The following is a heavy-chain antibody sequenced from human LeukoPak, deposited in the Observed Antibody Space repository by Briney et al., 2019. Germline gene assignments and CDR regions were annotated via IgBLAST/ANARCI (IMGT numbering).Heavy chain of an antibody. CDR1: GFTFSSYA. J-gene: IGHJ4*02. D-gene: IGHD6-13*01. CDR3: ARSQSSSLIDY. CDR2: ISGSGGST. V-gene: IGHV3-23*01. Sequence: GGSLRLSCAASGFTFSSYAMSWVRQAPGKGLEWVSAISGSGGSTYYADSVKGRFTLSRDNSKNTLYLQMNSLTVEDTAVYYCARSQSSSLIDYWGQGTLVTVSS.